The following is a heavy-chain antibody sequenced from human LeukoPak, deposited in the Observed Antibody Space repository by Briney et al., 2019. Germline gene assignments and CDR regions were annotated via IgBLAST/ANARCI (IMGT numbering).Heavy chain of an antibody. CDR2: INPNSGGT. V-gene: IGHV1-2*02. CDR1: GYTFTGYY. Sequence: GASVKVSCKASGYTFTGYYMHWVRQAPGQGLEWMGWINPNSGGTNYAQKFQGRVTMTRDTSISTAYMELSRLRSDDTAVYYCAREGIVVPAAMPNILDRYFDYWGQGTLVTVSS. CDR3: AREGIVVPAAMPNILDRYFDY. J-gene: IGHJ4*02. D-gene: IGHD2-2*01.